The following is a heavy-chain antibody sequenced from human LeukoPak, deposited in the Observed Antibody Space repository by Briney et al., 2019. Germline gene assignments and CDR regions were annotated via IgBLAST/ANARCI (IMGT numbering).Heavy chain of an antibody. CDR1: GFTFSTYD. CDR2: ISGSGGIT. V-gene: IGHV3-23*01. Sequence: GGSLRLSCAASGFTFSTYDMSWVRQAPGRGLEWVSVISGSGGITYYADSVKGRFTISRDNSKNTLYLQMNSLRAEDTAVYYCARQSAQLLEVAGTWYNWFDPWGQGTLVTVSS. J-gene: IGHJ5*02. D-gene: IGHD6-19*01. CDR3: ARQSAQLLEVAGTWYNWFDP.